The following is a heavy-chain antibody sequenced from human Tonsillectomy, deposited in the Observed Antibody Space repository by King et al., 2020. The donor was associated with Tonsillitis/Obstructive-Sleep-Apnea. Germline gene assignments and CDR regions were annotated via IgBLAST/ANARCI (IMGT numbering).Heavy chain of an antibody. Sequence: VQLVESGGGLVQPGGSLRISCAASGFIFDSHEMNWVRQAPGKGLEWVSYISSSGSTKYYGDSVKGRFTISRDNAKNSLYLQMNSLRAEDTGVYYCARDGYYGMDVWGQGTTVTVSS. J-gene: IGHJ6*02. V-gene: IGHV3-48*03. CDR2: ISSSGSTK. CDR1: GFIFDSHE. CDR3: ARDGYYGMDV.